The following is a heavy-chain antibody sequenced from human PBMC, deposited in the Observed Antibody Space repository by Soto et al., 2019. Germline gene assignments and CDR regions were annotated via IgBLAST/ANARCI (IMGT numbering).Heavy chain of an antibody. CDR1: GYTFTSSG. CDR3: ARTVAGHFDY. CDR2: ISTYNGNT. V-gene: IGHV1-18*01. D-gene: IGHD6-19*01. Sequence: SVKVSCKASGYTFTSSGISWVRQAPGQGPEWMGWISTYNGNTNYAQNLQGRVTMTTDTYTSTAYMELRGLRSDDTAVYYCARTVAGHFDYWGQGTLVTVSS. J-gene: IGHJ4*02.